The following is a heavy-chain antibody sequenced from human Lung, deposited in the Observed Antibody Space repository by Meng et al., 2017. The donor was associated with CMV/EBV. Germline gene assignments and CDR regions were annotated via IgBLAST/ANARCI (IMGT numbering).Heavy chain of an antibody. J-gene: IGHJ5*02. V-gene: IGHV3-30*02. CDR1: GFTFSSYG. CDR3: AKDSPLGYSSSSRGNWFDP. Sequence: GESLKISCAASGFTFSSYGMHWVRQAPGKGLEWVAFIRYDGSNKYYADSVKGRFTISRDNSKNTLYLQMNSLRAEDTAVYYCAKDSPLGYSSSSRGNWFDPWXQGTXVTVSS. CDR2: IRYDGSNK. D-gene: IGHD6-6*01.